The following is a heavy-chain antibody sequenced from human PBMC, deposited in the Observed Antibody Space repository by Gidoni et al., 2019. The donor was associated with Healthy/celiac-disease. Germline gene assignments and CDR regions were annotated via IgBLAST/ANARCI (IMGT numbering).Heavy chain of an antibody. CDR3: ARARTGTPRFPNWFDP. CDR2: INHSGST. CDR1: GGSVRCYY. V-gene: IGHV4-34*01. Sequence: QVQLQQWGAGLLKPSETLSLTCAVYGGSVRCYYWTWIRQPPGKGLEWIGEINHSGSTHYNPSLKSRVTISVDTSKNQFSLKLSSVTAADTAVYYCARARTGTPRFPNWFDPWGQGTLVTVSS. J-gene: IGHJ5*02. D-gene: IGHD1-7*01.